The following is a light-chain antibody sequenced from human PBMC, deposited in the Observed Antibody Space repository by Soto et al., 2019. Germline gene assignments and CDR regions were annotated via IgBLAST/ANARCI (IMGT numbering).Light chain of an antibody. Sequence: DIQMAQSPSTLSASVGDRVTLTCRASQSISSWLAWYQQKPGKAPKLLIYDASTLESGVPSRFSGSGSGTEVTLTNSSLQPDDFATYYCQQYNSYPTFGQGTKVDIK. J-gene: IGKJ2*01. CDR3: QQYNSYPT. V-gene: IGKV1-5*01. CDR1: QSISSW. CDR2: DAS.